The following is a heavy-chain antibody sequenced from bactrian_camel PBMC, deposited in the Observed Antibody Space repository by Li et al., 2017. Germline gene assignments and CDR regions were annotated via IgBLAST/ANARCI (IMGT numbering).Heavy chain of an antibody. CDR1: RYTFSAYC. CDR3: AADYRAKLQLPRDDYNY. Sequence: HVQLVESGGGSVQAGGSLRLSCDASRYTFSAYCMGWSRQAPGKERGGVAGIDRDGVTKYADSVKGRFTISQDNAKNNLDLQMTTLQPDDTAIYYCAADYRAKLQLPRDDYNYWGQGTQVTVS. V-gene: IGHV3S53*01. J-gene: IGHJ4*01. CDR2: IDRDGVT. D-gene: IGHD1*01.